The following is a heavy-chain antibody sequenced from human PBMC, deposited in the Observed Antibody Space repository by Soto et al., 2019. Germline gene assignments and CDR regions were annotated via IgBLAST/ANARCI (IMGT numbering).Heavy chain of an antibody. Sequence: LGGSLRLSCAASGFTFSTYAMTWVRQAPGKGLEWVSIISSSGDGTYYVDSVKGRFTISRDNSRNTLSLQMSSLRAEDTAVYYCAKNGDFWSWGMDVWGQGTTVTVSS. CDR3: AKNGDFWSWGMDV. J-gene: IGHJ6*02. V-gene: IGHV3-23*01. CDR2: ISSSGDGT. CDR1: GFTFSTYA. D-gene: IGHD3-3*01.